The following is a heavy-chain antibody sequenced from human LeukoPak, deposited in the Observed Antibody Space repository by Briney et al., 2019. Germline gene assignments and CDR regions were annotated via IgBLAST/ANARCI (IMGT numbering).Heavy chain of an antibody. CDR1: GFTFSSYW. Sequence: PGGSLRLSCAASGFTFSSYWMHWVRQPPGKGLVWVSRINTDGSSTYYADSVKGRFTISRDNAKNTLYLQINSLRAEATAVYYCATSNKAAGYYWGQGTLVTVSS. J-gene: IGHJ4*02. CDR3: ATSNKAAGYY. CDR2: INTDGSST. D-gene: IGHD6-13*01. V-gene: IGHV3-74*01.